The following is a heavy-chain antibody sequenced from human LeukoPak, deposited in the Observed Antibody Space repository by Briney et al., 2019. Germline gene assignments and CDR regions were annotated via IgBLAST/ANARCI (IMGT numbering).Heavy chain of an antibody. D-gene: IGHD3-10*01. J-gene: IGHJ4*02. Sequence: GGSLRLSCAASGFTFSAYAMNWVRQAPGKGLEWVSSISSASDYINYADSTKGRFTISRDNGKNTLYLQMNSLRAEDTALYFCAKGLYHYYGSGSYTLDYWGQGTQVTVSS. CDR2: ISSASDYI. CDR1: GFTFSAYA. CDR3: AKGLYHYYGSGSYTLDY. V-gene: IGHV3-21*04.